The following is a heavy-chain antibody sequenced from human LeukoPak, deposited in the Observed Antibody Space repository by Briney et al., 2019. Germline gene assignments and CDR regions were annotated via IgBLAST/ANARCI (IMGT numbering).Heavy chain of an antibody. CDR2: INHSGST. CDR3: ARGRKYQLLYYFDY. J-gene: IGHJ4*02. D-gene: IGHD2-2*01. V-gene: IGHV4-34*01. Sequence: PSETLSLTCAVYGGSFSGYYWSWIRQPPGKGLEWIGEINHSGSTNYNSSLKSRVTISVDTSKNQFSLKLSSVTAADTAVYYCARGRKYQLLYYFDYWGQGTLVTVSS. CDR1: GGSFSGYY.